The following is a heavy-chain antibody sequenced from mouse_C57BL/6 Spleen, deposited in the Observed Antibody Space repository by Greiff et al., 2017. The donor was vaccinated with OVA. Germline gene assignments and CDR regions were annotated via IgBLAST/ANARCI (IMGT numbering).Heavy chain of an antibody. J-gene: IGHJ2*01. CDR1: GYTFTDYN. CDR3: ARGYYYGSSWEYYYCY. CDR2: INPNNGGT. D-gene: IGHD1-1*01. Sequence: EVQLQQSGPELVKPGPSVKMSCKVSGYTFTDYNMHWVHQPHGKSLEWIGYINPNNGGTCYNQKLKGKATLTVSKSTSTTYMWLHILTSEDSAVYYCARGYYYGSSWEYYYCYWGQGTTLTVSS. V-gene: IGHV1-22*01.